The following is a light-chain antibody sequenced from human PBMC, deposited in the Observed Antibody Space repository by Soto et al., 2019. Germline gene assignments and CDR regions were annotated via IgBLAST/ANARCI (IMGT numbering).Light chain of an antibody. CDR1: QSVRDN. J-gene: IGKJ1*01. CDR2: RAS. Sequence: IVLTQSPGTLTLSPGERATLSCRASQSVRDNLAWYQQKPGQAPRLLIYRASTRATGVPARFSGSGSGTEFTLTIRRLEPDDFAVYYCQQYEAVVTFGPGTKV. CDR3: QQYEAVVT. V-gene: IGKV3-20*01.